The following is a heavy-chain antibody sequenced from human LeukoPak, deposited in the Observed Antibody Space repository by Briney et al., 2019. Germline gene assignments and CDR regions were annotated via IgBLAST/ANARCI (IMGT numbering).Heavy chain of an antibody. J-gene: IGHJ6*03. Sequence: GGSLRLPCAASGFTFSSYGMHWVRQAPGKGLEWVAFIRYDGSNKYYADSVKGRFTISRDNSKNTLYLQMNSLRAEDTAVYYCARDQSIAAAGPPYYYYYMDVWGKGTTVTISS. CDR2: IRYDGSNK. CDR1: GFTFSSYG. D-gene: IGHD6-13*01. V-gene: IGHV3-30*02. CDR3: ARDQSIAAAGPPYYYYYMDV.